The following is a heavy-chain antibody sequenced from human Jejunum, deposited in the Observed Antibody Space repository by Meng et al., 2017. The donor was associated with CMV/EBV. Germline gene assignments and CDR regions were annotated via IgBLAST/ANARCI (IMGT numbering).Heavy chain of an antibody. J-gene: IGHJ5*02. V-gene: IGHV1-2*02. CDR2: INFNSGAT. D-gene: IGHD5-12*01. Sequence: SCKASGFTVTDYFMWRRQAPGQGLEWVGWINFNSGATNYAQKFQGRVTMTRDMSVSTVYMEMSSLRPDDTAVYYCVAYSGSSFRFDPWGQGTLVTVSS. CDR1: GFTVTDYF. CDR3: VAYSGSSFRFDP.